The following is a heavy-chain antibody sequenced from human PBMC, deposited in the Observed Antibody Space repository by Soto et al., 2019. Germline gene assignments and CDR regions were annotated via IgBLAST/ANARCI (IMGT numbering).Heavy chain of an antibody. CDR1: GYSFTSYW. Sequence: GESLKISCKGSGYSFTSYWIGWVRQMPGKGLEWMGIIYPGDSDTRYSPSFQGQVTISVDTSKNQFSLKLSSVTAADTAVYYCARTDFSGYAEYYFDYWGQGTLVTVSS. CDR3: ARTDFSGYAEYYFDY. CDR2: IYPGDSDT. D-gene: IGHD5-12*01. V-gene: IGHV5-51*01. J-gene: IGHJ4*02.